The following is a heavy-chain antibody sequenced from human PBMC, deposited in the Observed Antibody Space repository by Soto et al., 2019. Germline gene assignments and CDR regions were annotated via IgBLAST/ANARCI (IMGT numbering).Heavy chain of an antibody. CDR2: ISSSSSTI. Sequence: GGSLRLSCAASGFTFSSYSMNWVRQAPGKGLEWVSYISSSSSTIYYADSVKGRFTISRDNAKNSLYLQMNSLRAEDTAVYYCARVGGSGDYYYYYMDVWGKGTTVTVSS. D-gene: IGHD3-10*01. CDR1: GFTFSSYS. CDR3: ARVGGSGDYYYYYMDV. V-gene: IGHV3-48*01. J-gene: IGHJ6*03.